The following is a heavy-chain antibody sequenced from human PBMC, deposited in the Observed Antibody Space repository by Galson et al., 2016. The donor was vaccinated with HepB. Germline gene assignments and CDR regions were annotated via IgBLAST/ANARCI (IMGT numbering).Heavy chain of an antibody. CDR2: IYPGYSDT. J-gene: IGHJ3*02. CDR3: ARLSMTTIGVREDAVYI. V-gene: IGHV5-51*01. Sequence: QSGAEVKKPGESLKISCKGSGYRFTRYWIAWVRQMPGKGLEWMGIIYPGYSDTRYSPSLQGPVTISADKSISTAFLEWTSLKASDTAMYYCARLSMTTIGVREDAVYIWGRGTMVTVSS. CDR1: GYRFTRYW. D-gene: IGHD3-16*01.